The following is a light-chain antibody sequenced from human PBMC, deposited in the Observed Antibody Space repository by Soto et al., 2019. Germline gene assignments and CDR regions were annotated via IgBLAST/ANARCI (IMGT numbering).Light chain of an antibody. V-gene: IGKV1-5*03. Sequence: DIQMTQSPSTLSASVGDRVTITCRASQSISSLLAWYQQKSGKATKLLIYKASSLESGVPSRFSGSGSGTELTLTISSLQPDDFATYYCQQYNTYSLTFGPGTKVDMK. CDR2: KAS. J-gene: IGKJ3*01. CDR3: QQYNTYSLT. CDR1: QSISSL.